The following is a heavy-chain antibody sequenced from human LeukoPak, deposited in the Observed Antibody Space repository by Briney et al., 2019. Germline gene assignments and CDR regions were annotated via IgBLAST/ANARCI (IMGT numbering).Heavy chain of an antibody. J-gene: IGHJ3*02. Sequence: SGPTLVNPTQTLTLTCTFSGSSLSTSGVGVGWIRQPPGKALEWLTLIYWNDDKRYSPSLRSRLTITKDTSKNQVVLTMTNMDPVDTATYYCAHARMTDAFDIWGQGTMVTVSS. D-gene: IGHD1-14*01. CDR3: AHARMTDAFDI. CDR1: GSSLSTSGVG. CDR2: IYWNDDK. V-gene: IGHV2-5*01.